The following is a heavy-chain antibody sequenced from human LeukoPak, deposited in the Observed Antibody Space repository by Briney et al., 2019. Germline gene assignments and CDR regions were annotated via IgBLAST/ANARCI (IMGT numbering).Heavy chain of an antibody. CDR3: ARSGYSSSFDY. J-gene: IGHJ4*02. V-gene: IGHV3-23*01. CDR2: ISGSGGST. D-gene: IGHD6-19*01. CDR1: GFTFSSYA. Sequence: GGSLRLSCAASGFTFSSYAMSWVRQAPGKGLEWVSAISGSGGSTYCADSVKGRFTISRDNSKNTLYLQMNSLRAEDTAVYYCARSGYSSSFDYWGQGTLATVSS.